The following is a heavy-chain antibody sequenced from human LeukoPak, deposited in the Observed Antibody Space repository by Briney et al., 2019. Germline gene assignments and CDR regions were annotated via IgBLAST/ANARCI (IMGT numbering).Heavy chain of an antibody. Sequence: PGGSLRLSCAASGFTFSSYGMHWVRQAPGKGLEWVAVIWYDGSNKYYADSVKGRFTISRDNSKNTLYLQMNSLRAEDTAVYYCARDRSCSAADYWGQGTLVTVSS. CDR3: ARDRSCSAADY. V-gene: IGHV3-33*01. J-gene: IGHJ4*02. CDR2: IWYDGSNK. CDR1: GFTFSSYG. D-gene: IGHD6-19*01.